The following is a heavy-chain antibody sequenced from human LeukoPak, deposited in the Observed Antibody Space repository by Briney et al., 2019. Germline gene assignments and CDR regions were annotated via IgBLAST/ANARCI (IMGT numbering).Heavy chain of an antibody. CDR3: ARAIGGQPGA. Sequence: GGSLRLSCAASGFTFDDYAMHWVRQAPGKGLEWVSGISWNSGSIGYADSVKGRFTISRDNAKNSLYLQMNSLRAEDTAVYYCARAIGGQPGAWGQGTLVTVSS. V-gene: IGHV3-9*01. J-gene: IGHJ5*02. D-gene: IGHD3-16*01. CDR2: ISWNSGSI. CDR1: GFTFDDYA.